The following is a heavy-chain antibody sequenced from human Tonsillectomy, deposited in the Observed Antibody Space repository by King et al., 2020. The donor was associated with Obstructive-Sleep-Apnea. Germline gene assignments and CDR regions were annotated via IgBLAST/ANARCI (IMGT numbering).Heavy chain of an antibody. CDR1: GVSISSTSYY. CDR3: AGGEYRDFVHPSWFDP. V-gene: IGHV4-39*07. J-gene: IGHJ5*02. Sequence: LQLQESGPGLVKPSETLSLSCTVSGVSISSTSYYWGWIRQHPGRGLEWIGNIYYSGSTYYNPSLTSRVTISVDTSKNQLSLKLRSVTAADTAMYYCAGGEYRDFVHPSWFDPWGQGTLVTVSS. CDR2: IYYSGST. D-gene: IGHD2-2*01.